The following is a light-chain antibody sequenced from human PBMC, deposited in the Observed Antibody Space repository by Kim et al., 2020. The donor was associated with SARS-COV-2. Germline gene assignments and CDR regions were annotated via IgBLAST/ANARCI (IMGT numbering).Light chain of an antibody. Sequence: QPVLTQSPSASASLGASVKLTCTLSSGHSSYAIEWHQQQPEKGPRYLMKLNSDGSHSKGDGIPDRFTGSSSGAERYLTISSLQSEDEADYYCQTWGTGIWVFGVGTQLTVL. CDR1: SGHSSYA. CDR3: QTWGTGIWV. J-gene: IGLJ3*02. V-gene: IGLV4-69*01. CDR2: LNSDGSH.